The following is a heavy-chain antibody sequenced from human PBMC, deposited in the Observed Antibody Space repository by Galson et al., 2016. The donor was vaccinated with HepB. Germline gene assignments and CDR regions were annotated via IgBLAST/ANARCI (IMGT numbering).Heavy chain of an antibody. V-gene: IGHV3-30-3*01. Sequence: SLRLSCAASGFTFSSYSMHWVRQAPGKGLEWVAIISYDGTNKYYADSVKGRFTIARDNSKNTLSLQMNSLRTEDTAVYYCARDRGYNAFDYRPAYLGQGTL. CDR2: ISYDGTNK. CDR3: ARDRGYNAFDYRPAY. J-gene: IGHJ4*02. CDR1: GFTFSSYS. D-gene: IGHD5-12*01.